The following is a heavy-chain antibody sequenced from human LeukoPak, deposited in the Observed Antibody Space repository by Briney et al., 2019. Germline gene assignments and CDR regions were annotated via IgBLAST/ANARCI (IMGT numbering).Heavy chain of an antibody. CDR2: IYYSGST. V-gene: IGHV4-39*01. CDR3: ARLGQWLIDY. CDR1: GGSISSSSYY. D-gene: IGHD3-22*01. Sequence: SETLSLTCTVSGGSISSSSYYWGWIRQPPGKGLECIGSIYYSGSTYYNPSLKSRVTISVDTSKNQFSLKLSSVTAADTAVYYCARLGQWLIDYWGQGTLVTVSS. J-gene: IGHJ4*02.